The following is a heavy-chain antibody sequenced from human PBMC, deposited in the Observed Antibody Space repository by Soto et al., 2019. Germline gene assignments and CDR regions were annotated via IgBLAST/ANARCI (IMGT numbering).Heavy chain of an antibody. V-gene: IGHV1-69*13. Sequence: SVKVSCKASGGTFSSYAISWVRQAPGQGLEWMGGIIPIFGTANYAQKFQGRVTITADESTSTAYMELSSLRSEDTAVYYCARDNRHPPYYYYYGMDVWGQRITVTVSS. J-gene: IGHJ6*02. CDR1: GGTFSSYA. CDR2: IIPIFGTA. CDR3: ARDNRHPPYYYYYGMDV.